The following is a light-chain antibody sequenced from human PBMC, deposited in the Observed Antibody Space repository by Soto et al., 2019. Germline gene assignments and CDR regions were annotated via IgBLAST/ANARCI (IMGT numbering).Light chain of an antibody. Sequence: EIVLTHSLGTLSLSPCERATLSFRAIQSVSSNFLAWYQEKLGQAPRLLIYGASKRATGIPDRFSGSGSGTDFTLTISRLEPEDFAVYYCRQYGTSLGFPVGGGTKVDI. CDR2: GAS. J-gene: IGKJ4*01. V-gene: IGKV3-20*01. CDR3: RQYGTSLGFP. CDR1: QSVSSNF.